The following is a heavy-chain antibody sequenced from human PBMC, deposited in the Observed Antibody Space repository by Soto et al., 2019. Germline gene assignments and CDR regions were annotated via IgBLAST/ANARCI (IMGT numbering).Heavy chain of an antibody. V-gene: IGHV3-11*05. CDR2: ISGSGIDT. J-gene: IGHJ3*02. D-gene: IGHD6-13*01. Sequence: QVQLVESGGGLVKPGGSLRLSCAASGFIFSDYYASWIRQAPGKGLEWLSYISGSGIDTNYADSVKGRFTISRDNGENSLFLQMNSLRAEDTAVYYCASGQQIRMADIWGQGTMVTVSS. CDR3: ASGQQIRMADI. CDR1: GFIFSDYY.